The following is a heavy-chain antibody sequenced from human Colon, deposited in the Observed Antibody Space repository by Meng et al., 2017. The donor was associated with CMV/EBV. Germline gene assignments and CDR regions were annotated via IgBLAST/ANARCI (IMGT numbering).Heavy chain of an antibody. D-gene: IGHD3-10*02. CDR3: ARVVLNFFDY. V-gene: IGHV4-39*07. CDR1: GGSFTSNSYF. J-gene: IGHJ4*02. CDR2: IYNSGSA. Sequence: LHLAEPGPGRVKPSETLSLTCTVSGGSFTSNSYFWGWIRQPPGKGLEYIGSIYNSGSAYYNPSLKSRVTISLDTSKNQFSLKLSSVTAADTAMYYCARVVLNFFDYWGQGTLVTVSS.